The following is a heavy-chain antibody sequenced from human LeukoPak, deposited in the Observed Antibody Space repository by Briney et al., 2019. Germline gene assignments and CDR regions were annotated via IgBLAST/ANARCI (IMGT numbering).Heavy chain of an antibody. J-gene: IGHJ6*02. V-gene: IGHV3-33*01. CDR2: IWYDGNNK. Sequence: GRSLRLSCAASGFTFSSYGMHWVRQAPGKGLEWVAVIWYDGNNKYYADSVKGRFTISRDNFKNTLSLQMNSLGAEDTAVYYCARDRGMDVWGQGTTVTVSS. CDR3: ARDRGMDV. CDR1: GFTFSSYG.